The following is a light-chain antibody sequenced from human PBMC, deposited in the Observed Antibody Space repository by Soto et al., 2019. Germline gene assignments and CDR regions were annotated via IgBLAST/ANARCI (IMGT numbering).Light chain of an antibody. CDR2: RAS. V-gene: IGKV1-5*03. Sequence: EIQMSQSPSTLSASVGDRATISCRASQSISSWLAWYQQKPGKAPKLLIYRASSLESGVPARFSGSGSETEFTLTISSLQPEDFATYYCPQASSFPPTFGQGTKVDIK. CDR1: QSISSW. CDR3: PQASSFPPT. J-gene: IGKJ1*01.